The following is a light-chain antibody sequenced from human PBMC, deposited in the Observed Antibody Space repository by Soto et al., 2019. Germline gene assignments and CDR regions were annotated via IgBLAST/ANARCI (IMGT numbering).Light chain of an antibody. CDR2: DAS. Sequence: DIHITHSPSSRFSSVLYIFTITCQATQDINIYLNWYQQKPGKAPNLLIYDASNLEIGVPSRFSGSGSGTHFTFTISSLQTEDIGTYYCQQYDILPITFGRGTRLEIK. J-gene: IGKJ5*01. V-gene: IGKV1-33*01. CDR1: QDINIY. CDR3: QQYDILPIT.